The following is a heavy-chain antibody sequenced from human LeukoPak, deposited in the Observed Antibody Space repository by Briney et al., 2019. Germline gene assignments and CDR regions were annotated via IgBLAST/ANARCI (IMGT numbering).Heavy chain of an antibody. CDR3: ARGGGRQLASSHSYFDY. Sequence: PSETLSLTCTVSGGSISGYYWSWVRQSAGKGLEWIGRIYTSGSTNYNPFLKSRVTMSVDTSKNQFTLELSSVTAADTAVYYCARGGGRQLASSHSYFDYWGQGTLVTVSS. CDR1: GGSISGYY. V-gene: IGHV4-4*07. CDR2: IYTSGST. D-gene: IGHD2-15*01. J-gene: IGHJ4*02.